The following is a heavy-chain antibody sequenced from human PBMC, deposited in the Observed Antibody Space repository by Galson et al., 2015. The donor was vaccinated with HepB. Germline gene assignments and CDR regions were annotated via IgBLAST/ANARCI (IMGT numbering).Heavy chain of an antibody. D-gene: IGHD6-19*01. J-gene: IGHJ4*02. Sequence: LRLSCAASGFTFSGSWVSWVRQAPGKGLEWVANIKQDGSEKYYVESVRGRFTISRDNAKKSMYLQMNSLRADDTAVYYCARDVGTGWSYYFDYWGQGTLVTVSS. CDR2: IKQDGSEK. V-gene: IGHV3-7*03. CDR3: ARDVGTGWSYYFDY. CDR1: GFTFSGSW.